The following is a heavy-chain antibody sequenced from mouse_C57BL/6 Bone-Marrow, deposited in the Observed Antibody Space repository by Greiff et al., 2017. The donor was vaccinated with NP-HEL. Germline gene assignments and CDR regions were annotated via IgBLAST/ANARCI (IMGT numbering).Heavy chain of an antibody. CDR2: IHPSDSDT. D-gene: IGHD1-1*01. V-gene: IGHV1-74*01. Sequence: VQLQQPGAELVKPGASVKVSCKASGYTFTSYWMHWVKQRPGQGLEWIGRIHPSDSDTNYNQQFKGKATLTVDKSSSTAYMQLSSLTSEDSAVYYCATYYGSSPYWYFDVWGTGTTVTVSS. CDR1: GYTFTSYW. J-gene: IGHJ1*03. CDR3: ATYYGSSPYWYFDV.